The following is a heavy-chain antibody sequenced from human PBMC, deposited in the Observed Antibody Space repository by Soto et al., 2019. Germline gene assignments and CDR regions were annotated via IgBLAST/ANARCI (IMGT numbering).Heavy chain of an antibody. Sequence: GGSLRLSCAASGFTVSSNYMNWVRQAPGKGLEWVSVIYSGGSTYYADSVKGRFTISRDNSKNTLYLQMNSLRAEDTAVYYCARDLGVAGYYDSSGYYWDAFDIWGQGTMVTVSS. J-gene: IGHJ3*02. CDR1: GFTVSSNY. D-gene: IGHD3-22*01. V-gene: IGHV3-53*01. CDR2: IYSGGST. CDR3: ARDLGVAGYYDSSGYYWDAFDI.